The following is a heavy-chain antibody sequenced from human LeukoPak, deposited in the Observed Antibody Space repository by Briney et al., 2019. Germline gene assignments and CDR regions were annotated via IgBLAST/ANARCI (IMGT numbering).Heavy chain of an antibody. Sequence: SGTLSLTCAVSGGSISSSNWWSWVRQPPGKGLEWIGEIYHSGSTNYNPSLKSRVTISVDKSKNQFSLKLSSVTAADTAVYYCARVVVTATGLYYFDYWGQGTLVTVSS. CDR1: GGSISSSNW. CDR3: ARVVVTATGLYYFDY. D-gene: IGHD2-21*02. CDR2: IYHSGST. V-gene: IGHV4-4*02. J-gene: IGHJ4*02.